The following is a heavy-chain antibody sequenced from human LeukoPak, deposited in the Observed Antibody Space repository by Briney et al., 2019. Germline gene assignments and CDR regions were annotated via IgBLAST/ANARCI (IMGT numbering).Heavy chain of an antibody. CDR1: GFSLSTSGMC. D-gene: IGHD1-26*01. Sequence: SGPAPVKPTQTLTLTCTFSGFSLSTSGMCVSWIRQPPGKPLEWLARIDWDDDKYYSTSLKTRLTISKDASKNQVVLTMTNMDPVDTATYYCARIHSGSYYYFDYWGQGTLVTVSA. J-gene: IGHJ4*02. CDR2: IDWDDDK. V-gene: IGHV2-70*11. CDR3: ARIHSGSYYYFDY.